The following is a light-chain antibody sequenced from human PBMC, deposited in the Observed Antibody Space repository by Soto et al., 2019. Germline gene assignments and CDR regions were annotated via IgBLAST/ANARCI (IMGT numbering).Light chain of an antibody. CDR1: QSVSSY. CDR2: DAS. Sequence: IMLKQSPATLSLSPGERATLSCRASQSVSSYLAWYQQKPGQAPRLLIYDASKRATGIPARFSGSGSGTDFTLTISSLEPEDFAVYYCQHYDSARWTFGLGTKVDIK. J-gene: IGKJ1*01. CDR3: QHYDSARWT. V-gene: IGKV3-11*01.